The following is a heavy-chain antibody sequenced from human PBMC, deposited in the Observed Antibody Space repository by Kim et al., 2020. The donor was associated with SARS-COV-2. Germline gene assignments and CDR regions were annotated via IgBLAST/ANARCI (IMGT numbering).Heavy chain of an antibody. CDR3: ARHPLILDFWQQLVDPGHYFDY. J-gene: IGHJ4*02. Sequence: SETLSLTCTVSGGSISSSSYYWGWIRQPPGKGLEWIGSIYYSGSTYYNPSLKSRVTISVDTSKNQFSLKLSSVTAADTAVYYCARHPLILDFWQQLVDPGHYFDYWGQGTLVTVSS. D-gene: IGHD6-13*01. CDR1: GGSISSSSYY. CDR2: IYYSGST. V-gene: IGHV4-39*01.